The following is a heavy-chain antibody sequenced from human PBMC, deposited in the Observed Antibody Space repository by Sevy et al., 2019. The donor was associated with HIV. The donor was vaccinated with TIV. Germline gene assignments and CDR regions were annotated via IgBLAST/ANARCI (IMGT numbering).Heavy chain of an antibody. CDR2: ISYDGSNK. V-gene: IGHV3-30-3*01. D-gene: IGHD1-1*01. J-gene: IGHJ4*02. CDR1: GFTFSSYA. CDR3: ARERGYNRLPYYFDY. Sequence: GGSLRLSCAASGFTFSSYAMHWVRQAPGKGLEWVAVISYDGSNKYYADSVKGRFTISRDNSKNTLYLQMNCLRAEDTAVYYCARERGYNRLPYYFDYWGQGTLVTVSS.